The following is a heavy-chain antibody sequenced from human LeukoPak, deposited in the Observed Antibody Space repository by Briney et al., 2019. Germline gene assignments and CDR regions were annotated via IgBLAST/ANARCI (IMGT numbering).Heavy chain of an antibody. CDR2: MNPNSGNT. CDR3: ARGSLVGRGVKSRYYYYYYMDV. CDR1: GYTFTSYD. V-gene: IGHV1-8*03. J-gene: IGHJ6*03. Sequence: GASVKVSCKASGYTFTSYDINWVRQATGQGLEWMGWMNPNSGNTGYAQKFQGRVTITRNTSISTAYMELSSLRSEDTAVSYCARGSLVGRGVKSRYYYYYYMDVWGKGTTVTVSS. D-gene: IGHD3-10*01.